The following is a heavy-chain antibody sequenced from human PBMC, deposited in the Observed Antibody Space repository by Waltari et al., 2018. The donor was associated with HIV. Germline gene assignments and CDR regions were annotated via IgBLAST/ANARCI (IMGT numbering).Heavy chain of an antibody. CDR3: ARDRSEGGGYYYYGLDV. CDR2: IWYDGTNK. CDR1: GFTFSSYG. V-gene: IGHV3-33*01. Sequence: QVQLVESGGGVVQPGRSLRLSCAASGFTFSSYGMHWVRQAPGKGLEWVAVIWYDGTNKYYADSVKGRFTISRDNSKNTLYLQRNSLRAEDTAVYYCARDRSEGGGYYYYGLDVWGQGTTVTVSS. J-gene: IGHJ6*02. D-gene: IGHD2-15*01.